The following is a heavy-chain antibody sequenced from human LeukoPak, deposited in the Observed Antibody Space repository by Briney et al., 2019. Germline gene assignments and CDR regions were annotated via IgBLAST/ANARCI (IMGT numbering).Heavy chain of an antibody. J-gene: IGHJ4*02. CDR1: GYTFTSYY. V-gene: IGHV1-2*02. D-gene: IGHD3-22*01. CDR3: ARVAIAMKLVGFDY. CDR2: INPNSGGT. Sequence: ASVKVSCKASGYTFTSYYMHWVRQAPGQGLEWMGWINPNSGGTNYAQKFQGRVTMARDTSISTAYMDLSRLGSDDTAVYHCARVAIAMKLVGFDYWGQGTLVTVSS.